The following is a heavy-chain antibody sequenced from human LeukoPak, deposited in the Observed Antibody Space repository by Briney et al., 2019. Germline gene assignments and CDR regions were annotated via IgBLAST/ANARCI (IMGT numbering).Heavy chain of an antibody. CDR2: IYTSGST. D-gene: IGHD6-13*01. V-gene: IGHV4-4*07. Sequence: SETLSLTCTVSGGSLSSYYWSWIRQPAGKGLEWIGRIYTSGSTNYNPSLKSRVTMSVDTSKNQFSLKLSSVTAADTAVYYCARAGSSWYKSWFDPWGQGTLVTVSS. CDR1: GGSLSSYY. CDR3: ARAGSSWYKSWFDP. J-gene: IGHJ5*02.